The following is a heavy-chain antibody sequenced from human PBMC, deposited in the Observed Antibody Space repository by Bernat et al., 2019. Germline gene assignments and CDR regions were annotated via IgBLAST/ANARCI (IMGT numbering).Heavy chain of an antibody. J-gene: IGHJ4*02. CDR3: ARGLRFLEWLPHDY. D-gene: IGHD3-3*01. Sequence: QVQLVESGGGVVQPGRSLGLSCAASGFTFSSYGMHWVRQAPGKGLEWVAVIWYDGSNKYYAGSVRGRFTISRDNSKNTLYLQMNSLRAEDTAVYYCARGLRFLEWLPHDYWGQGTLVTVSS. CDR1: GFTFSSYG. V-gene: IGHV3-33*01. CDR2: IWYDGSNK.